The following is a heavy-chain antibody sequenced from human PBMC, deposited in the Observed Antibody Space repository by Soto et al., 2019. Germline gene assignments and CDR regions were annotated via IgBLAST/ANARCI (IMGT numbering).Heavy chain of an antibody. Sequence: GGSLRLSCTASGFTFSDYVMSWVRQAPGRGLEWVSAVSGSGISTFYADSVKGRFIISRDNSKNTLYLQLNSLRAEDTAVYFCARDLRAAAGHTEYFQHWGQGILVTVS. V-gene: IGHV3-23*01. CDR3: ARDLRAAAGHTEYFQH. CDR2: VSGSGIST. D-gene: IGHD6-13*01. J-gene: IGHJ1*01. CDR1: GFTFSDYV.